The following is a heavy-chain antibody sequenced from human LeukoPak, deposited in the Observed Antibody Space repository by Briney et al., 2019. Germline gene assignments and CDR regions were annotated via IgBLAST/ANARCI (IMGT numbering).Heavy chain of an antibody. D-gene: IGHD5-18*01. CDR3: AREGQSTAFDY. J-gene: IGHJ4*02. Sequence: GGSLRLSCAASGFTVSSNYMSWVRQAPGKGLEWVSIIYSGGSTYYADSVKGRFTISRDNSKNTLYLQMNSLRAEDTAVYYCAREGQSTAFDYWGQGTLVTVSS. CDR2: IYSGGST. CDR1: GFTVSSNY. V-gene: IGHV3-53*01.